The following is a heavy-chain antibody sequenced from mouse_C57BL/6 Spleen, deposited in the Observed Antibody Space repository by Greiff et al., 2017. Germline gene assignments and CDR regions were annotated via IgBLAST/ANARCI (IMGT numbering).Heavy chain of an antibody. Sequence: QVQLQQPGAELVRPGTSVKLSCKASGYTFTSYWMHWVKQRPGQGLEWIGVIDPSDSYTNYNQKFKGKATLTVDTSSSTAYMQLSSLTSEDSAVYCGARSGRDFEYWGQGTTLTVAS. D-gene: IGHD3-1*01. CDR1: GYTFTSYW. V-gene: IGHV1-59*01. CDR2: IDPSDSYT. J-gene: IGHJ2*01. CDR3: ARSGRDFEY.